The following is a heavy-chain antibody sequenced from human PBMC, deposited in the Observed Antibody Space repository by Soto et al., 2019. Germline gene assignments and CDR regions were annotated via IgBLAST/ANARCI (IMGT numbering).Heavy chain of an antibody. Sequence: GGSLRLSCAASGFTFSSYGMHWVRQAPGKGLEWVAVISYDGSNKYYADSVQGRFTISRDNSKNTLYLQMNSLRAEDTAVYYCAKAALLIVGGEIYYFDYWGQGILVTVSS. D-gene: IGHD1-26*01. V-gene: IGHV3-30*18. J-gene: IGHJ4*02. CDR1: GFTFSSYG. CDR2: ISYDGSNK. CDR3: AKAALLIVGGEIYYFDY.